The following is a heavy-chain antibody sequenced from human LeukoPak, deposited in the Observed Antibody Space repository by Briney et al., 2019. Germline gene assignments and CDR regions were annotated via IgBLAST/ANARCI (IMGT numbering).Heavy chain of an antibody. Sequence: PGESLKISCKGSGYSFTSYWIGWVRQMPGKGLEWVGIIYPGDSDTRYSPSFQGQVTISADKSISTAYLQWSSLKASDTAMYYCARPLYYYDSSGYYYLGAFDIWGQGTMVAVSS. CDR3: ARPLYYYDSSGYYYLGAFDI. J-gene: IGHJ3*02. V-gene: IGHV5-51*01. CDR2: IYPGDSDT. CDR1: GYSFTSYW. D-gene: IGHD3-22*01.